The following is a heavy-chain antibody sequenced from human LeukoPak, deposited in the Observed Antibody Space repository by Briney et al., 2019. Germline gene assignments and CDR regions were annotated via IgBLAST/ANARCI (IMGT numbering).Heavy chain of an antibody. CDR2: ISGSGGST. CDR3: AKVTEIRYFDWPLGY. CDR1: GFTFSSYA. Sequence: GGSLRLSCAASGFTFSSYAMSWVRQAPGKGLEWVSAISGSGGSTYYADSVKGRFTISRDNSKNTLYLQMNNLRAEDTAVYYCAKVTEIRYFDWPLGYWGQGTLVTVSS. J-gene: IGHJ4*02. D-gene: IGHD3-9*01. V-gene: IGHV3-23*01.